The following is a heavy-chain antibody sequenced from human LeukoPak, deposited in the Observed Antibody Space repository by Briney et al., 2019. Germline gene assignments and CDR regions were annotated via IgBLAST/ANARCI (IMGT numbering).Heavy chain of an antibody. D-gene: IGHD3-9*01. CDR2: ISPNSGGT. CDR1: GYTFTDYY. J-gene: IGHJ4*02. Sequence: ASVKVSCKASGYTFTDYYMHWVRQAPGQGLEWMGWISPNSGGTNYAKKFQGRVTMTWDTSISTAYMELRRLRSDDTAVYYCARAMGMRYFDWLLWRHWGQGTLVTVSS. V-gene: IGHV1-2*02. CDR3: ARAMGMRYFDWLLWRH.